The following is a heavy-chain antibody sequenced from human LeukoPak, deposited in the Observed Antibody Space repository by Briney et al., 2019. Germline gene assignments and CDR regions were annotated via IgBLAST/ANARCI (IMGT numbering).Heavy chain of an antibody. CDR3: ARGQRGYSGHDPPDY. CDR1: GFTVGSNY. J-gene: IGHJ4*02. V-gene: IGHV3-66*01. CDR2: IYSGGST. Sequence: GGSLRLSCAASGFTVGSNYMSWVRQAPGKGLEGVSVIYSGGSTYYADSVKGRFTISRDNSKNTLYLQMNSLRAEDTAVYYCARGQRGYSGHDPPDYWGQGTLVTVSS. D-gene: IGHD5-12*01.